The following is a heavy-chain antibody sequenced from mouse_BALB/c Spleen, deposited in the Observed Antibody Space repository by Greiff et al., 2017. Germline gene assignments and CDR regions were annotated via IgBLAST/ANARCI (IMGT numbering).Heavy chain of an antibody. V-gene: IGHV14-4*02. CDR2: IDPENGDT. D-gene: IGHD1-1*01. J-gene: IGHJ2*01. CDR3: NPLYYLTPYFDY. CDR1: GFNIKDYY. Sequence: VQLQQSGAELVRSGASVKLSCTASGFNIKDYYMHWVKQRPEQGLEWIGWIDPENGDTEYAPKFQGKATMTADTSSNTAYLQLSSLTSEDTAVYYCNPLYYLTPYFDYWGQGTTLTVSS.